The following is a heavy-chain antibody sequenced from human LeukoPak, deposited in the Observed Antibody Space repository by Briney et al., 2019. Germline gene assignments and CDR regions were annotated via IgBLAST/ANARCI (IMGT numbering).Heavy chain of an antibody. CDR2: INQDGSQK. Sequence: GGSLRLSCAASGFTFSSYWMTWVRQAPGKGLEWVANINQDGSQKNYVDSVKGRFTISRDNAKNSLFLQMNSLRAEDTAVYYCARDLPLNWNYGVFDYWGQGTLVTVSS. D-gene: IGHD1-7*01. V-gene: IGHV3-7*01. J-gene: IGHJ4*02. CDR1: GFTFSSYW. CDR3: ARDLPLNWNYGVFDY.